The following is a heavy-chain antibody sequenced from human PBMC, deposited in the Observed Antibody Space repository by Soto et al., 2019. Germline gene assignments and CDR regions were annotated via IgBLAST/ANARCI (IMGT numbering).Heavy chain of an antibody. J-gene: IGHJ1*01. Sequence: LGESLKISCKGSGYSFTSYWIGWVRQMPGKGLEWMGIIYPGDSDTRYSPSFQGQVTISADKSISTAYLQWSSLKASDTAMYYCARHELGDYGVLGFQHWGQGTLVTVSS. CDR3: ARHELGDYGVLGFQH. V-gene: IGHV5-51*01. CDR2: IYPGDSDT. CDR1: GYSFTSYW. D-gene: IGHD4-17*01.